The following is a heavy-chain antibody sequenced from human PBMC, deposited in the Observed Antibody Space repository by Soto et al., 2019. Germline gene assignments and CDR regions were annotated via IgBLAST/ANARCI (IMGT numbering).Heavy chain of an antibody. Sequence: EVQVLESGGGLVQPGGSLRLSCAASGFTFSLCAMSWVRQAPGEGLEWVSGMSGSGGATYYADSVKGRFTFSRDDSKNTLYLQMNSLRTEDTALYYCAKTPSSSFCYFDFWGQGTLVTVSS. V-gene: IGHV3-23*01. CDR1: GFTFSLCA. CDR3: AKTPSSSFCYFDF. J-gene: IGHJ4*02. CDR2: MSGSGGAT. D-gene: IGHD6-6*01.